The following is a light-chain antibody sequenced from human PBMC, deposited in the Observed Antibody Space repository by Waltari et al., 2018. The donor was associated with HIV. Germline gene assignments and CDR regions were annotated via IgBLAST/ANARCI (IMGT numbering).Light chain of an antibody. V-gene: IGLV1-51*02. CDR1: SSNIGNFS. CDR3: GTWDSSLSAGVV. Sequence: QSVLTQPPSVSAAPGQKVTISCSGSSSNIGNFSLSWYQQLPGTAPTLLIYETNKRPSGIPDRFAGSKSGTSATLGITGLQTGDEAKYYCGTWDSSLSAGVVFGGGTKLTVL. J-gene: IGLJ2*01. CDR2: ETN.